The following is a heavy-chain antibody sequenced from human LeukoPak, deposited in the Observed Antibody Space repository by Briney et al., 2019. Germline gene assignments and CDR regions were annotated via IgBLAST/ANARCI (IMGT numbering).Heavy chain of an antibody. J-gene: IGHJ6*03. CDR2: ISDGGSSQ. CDR1: GFTFSDYG. D-gene: IGHD4-11*01. Sequence: PGGSLRLSCSASGFTFSDYGLHWVRQAPGKGLEWVAIISDGGSSQYYGDSVRGRFTVSRDNSKNTLFLQMTSLRVDDTAVYYCAREVNYYYYMDVWGTGTTVTVS. V-gene: IGHV3-30*01. CDR3: AREVNYYYYMDV.